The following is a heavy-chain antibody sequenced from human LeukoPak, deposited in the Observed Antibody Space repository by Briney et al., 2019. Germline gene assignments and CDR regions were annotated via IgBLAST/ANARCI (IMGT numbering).Heavy chain of an antibody. CDR1: GYTFTGYY. CDR2: INPNSGGT. D-gene: IGHD5-24*01. Sequence: ASVKVSCKASGYTFTGYYMHWVRQAPGQGLEWMGWINPNSGGTNYAQKFQGRVTMTRDTSITTLYLELSRLRSDDTAVYFCARGTMNLDNWGQGTLVTVSS. CDR3: ARGTMNLDN. J-gene: IGHJ4*02. V-gene: IGHV1-2*02.